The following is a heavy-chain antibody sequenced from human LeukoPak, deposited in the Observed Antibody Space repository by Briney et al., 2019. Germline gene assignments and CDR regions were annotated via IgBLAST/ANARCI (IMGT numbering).Heavy chain of an antibody. J-gene: IGHJ6*04. Sequence: PGGSLRLSCAASGFTFSSYWMSWVRQAPGKGLEWVANIKQDGSEKYYVDSVKGRFTISRDNAKNSLYLQMNSLRAEDTAVYYCARELWFGELWWVDVWGKGTTVTISS. CDR3: ARELWFGELWWVDV. D-gene: IGHD3-10*01. CDR1: GFTFSSYW. V-gene: IGHV3-7*01. CDR2: IKQDGSEK.